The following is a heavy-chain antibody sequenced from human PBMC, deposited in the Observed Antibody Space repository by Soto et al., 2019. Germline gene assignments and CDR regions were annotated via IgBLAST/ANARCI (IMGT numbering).Heavy chain of an antibody. CDR3: VRWDYDSLTGYYTVDF. D-gene: IGHD3-9*01. V-gene: IGHV5-10-1*01. CDR2: LDPSDSYI. J-gene: IGHJ4*02. CDR1: GYSFTNQW. Sequence: HGESLKISCKGSGYSFTNQWISWVRQMPGKGLEWMGRLDPSDSYINYSPSFQGHVTISVDKSINTAYLQWSSLKASDPAMYLCVRWDYDSLTGYYTVDFWGQGTMVTVSS.